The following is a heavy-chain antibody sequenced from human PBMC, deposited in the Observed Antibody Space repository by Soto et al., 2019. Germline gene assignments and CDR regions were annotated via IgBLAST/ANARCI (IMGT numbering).Heavy chain of an antibody. CDR1: GYTFTSYG. V-gene: IGHV1-18*01. CDR2: ISAYNGNT. J-gene: IGHJ5*02. Sequence: GASVKVSCKASGYTFTSYGISWVRQAPGQGLEWMGWISAYNGNTNYAQKLQGRVTMTTDTSTSTAYMELRSLRSDDTAVYYCARVGVTMYYDFWSGNWFDPWGQGTLVTVSS. CDR3: ARVGVTMYYDFWSGNWFDP. D-gene: IGHD3-3*01.